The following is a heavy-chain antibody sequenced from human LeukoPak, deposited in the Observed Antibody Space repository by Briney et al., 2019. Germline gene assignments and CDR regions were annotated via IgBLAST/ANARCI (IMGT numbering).Heavy chain of an antibody. V-gene: IGHV3-21*01. J-gene: IGHJ4*02. Sequence: GGSLRLSCVASGFPFSSYTMNWVRQAPGKGLEWVSSISSSSSYIYYADSVKGRFTISRDNAKNSLYLQMNSLRAEDTAVYYCARDRFLEIDYWGQGTLVTVSS. D-gene: IGHD3-3*01. CDR1: GFPFSSYT. CDR2: ISSSSSYI. CDR3: ARDRFLEIDY.